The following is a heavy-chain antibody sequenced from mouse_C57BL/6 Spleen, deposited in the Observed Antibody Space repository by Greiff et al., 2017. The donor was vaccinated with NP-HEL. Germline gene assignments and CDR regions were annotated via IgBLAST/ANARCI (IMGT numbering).Heavy chain of an antibody. V-gene: IGHV1-26*01. CDR1: GYTFTDYY. CDR2: INPNNGGT. D-gene: IGHD2-4*01. J-gene: IGHJ3*01. CDR3: ARYDYDRGLAY. Sequence: VQLQRSGPELVKPGASVKISCKASGYTFTDYYMNWVKQSHGKSLEWIGDINPNNGGTSYNQKFKGKATLTVDKSSSTAYMELRSLTSEDSAVYYCARYDYDRGLAYWGQGTLVTVSA.